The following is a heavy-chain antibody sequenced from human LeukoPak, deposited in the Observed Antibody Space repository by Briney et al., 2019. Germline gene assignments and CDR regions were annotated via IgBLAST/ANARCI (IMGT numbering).Heavy chain of an antibody. V-gene: IGHV4-39*01. J-gene: IGHJ4*02. CDR1: GGSITGNTYY. D-gene: IGHD3-22*01. Sequence: SETLSLTCDVSGGSITGNTYYWGWIRHPPGKGLEWIGTIYYSGSTYYRPSLKSRVTISMDRSKNQISLKMASVTAADTAIFYCARRRYDSSTYNFDSWGPGTLVTVSS. CDR2: IYYSGST. CDR3: ARRRYDSSTYNFDS.